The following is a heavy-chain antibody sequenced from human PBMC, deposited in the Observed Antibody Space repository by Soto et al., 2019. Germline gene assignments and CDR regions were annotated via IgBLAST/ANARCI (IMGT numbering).Heavy chain of an antibody. J-gene: IGHJ2*01. V-gene: IGHV4-34*01. Sequence: QVQLQQWGAGPLRPLETLSLTCGVSGGSFSGYYWAWIRQPPGKGLEWIGELNDRGSINYNPSLKSRVSISVDTSENHYSLNLRSVTAADTAVYYCARESHDILTGPPWVWYFDLWGRGTLVTVSS. D-gene: IGHD3-9*01. CDR3: ARESHDILTGPPWVWYFDL. CDR1: GGSFSGYY. CDR2: LNDRGSI.